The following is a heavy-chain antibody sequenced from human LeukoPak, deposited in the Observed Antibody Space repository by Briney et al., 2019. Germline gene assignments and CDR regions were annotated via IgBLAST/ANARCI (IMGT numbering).Heavy chain of an antibody. CDR1: GITFSSYA. V-gene: IGHV3-23*01. J-gene: IGHJ4*02. CDR2: ISGSGDST. CDR3: AKVNGPGDY. D-gene: IGHD2-8*01. Sequence: GSLRLSCAASGITFSSYAMSWVRQAPGKGLEWVSGISGSGDSTYYADSVKGRLTIFRDNSKNTLYLQMNSLRAEDTAVYYCAKVNGPGDYWGQGTLVTVSS.